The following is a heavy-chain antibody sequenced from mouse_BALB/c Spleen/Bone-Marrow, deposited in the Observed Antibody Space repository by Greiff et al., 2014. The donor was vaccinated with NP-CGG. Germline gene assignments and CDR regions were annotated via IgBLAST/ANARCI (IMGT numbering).Heavy chain of an antibody. V-gene: IGHV7-3*02. CDR1: GFTFTDYF. D-gene: IGHD5-1*01. J-gene: IGHJ2*01. Sequence: EVQLVESGGCLVQPGGSLRLSCTTSGFTFTDYFMTWVRQPPGKALEWLGFIRNKANGYTTEYNPSVKGRFAISRDTSQGILYLQMNTLRAEDSAIYFCARDYSGYFDFWGQGTTLTVSS. CDR3: ARDYSGYFDF. CDR2: IRNKANGYTT.